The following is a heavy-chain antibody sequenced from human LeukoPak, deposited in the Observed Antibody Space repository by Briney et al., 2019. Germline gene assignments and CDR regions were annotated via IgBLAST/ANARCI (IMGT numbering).Heavy chain of an antibody. J-gene: IGHJ5*02. Sequence: SETLSLTCTVSGGSISSYYWSWIRQPAGKGLEWLGRIYTSGSTNYNPSLKSRVTMSVDTSKNQFSLKLSSVTAADTAVYYCARVAGKGLGDNWFDPWGQGTLVTVSS. CDR3: ARVAGKGLGDNWFDP. V-gene: IGHV4-4*07. CDR2: IYTSGST. CDR1: GGSISSYY.